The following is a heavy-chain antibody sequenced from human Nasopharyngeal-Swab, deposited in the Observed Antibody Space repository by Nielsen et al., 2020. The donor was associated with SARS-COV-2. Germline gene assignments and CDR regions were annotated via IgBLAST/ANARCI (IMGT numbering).Heavy chain of an antibody. CDR2: IYPGGSDT. CDR3: ARHRSPGGLIGELSLDY. Sequence: VRQMPGKGLEWMGIIYPGGSDTIYSPSFQGQVAISADMSISTAYLQWSSLKSSDTAMYYCARHRSPGGLIGELSLDYWGQGALVTVSS. J-gene: IGHJ4*02. D-gene: IGHD3-16*02. V-gene: IGHV5-51*01.